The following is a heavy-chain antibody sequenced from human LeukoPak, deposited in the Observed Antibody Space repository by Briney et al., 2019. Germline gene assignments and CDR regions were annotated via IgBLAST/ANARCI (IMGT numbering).Heavy chain of an antibody. Sequence: PGGSLRLSCAASGFTFSRYWMTWVRQAPGKGLEWVANIKEDGSENSYVESVKGRFTISRDNAKNSLYLQMNSLGVEDTAVYYCARDRHYDILSGFHNYYGMDVWGQGTTVTVSS. D-gene: IGHD3-9*01. CDR1: GFTFSRYW. CDR2: IKEDGSEN. CDR3: ARDRHYDILSGFHNYYGMDV. J-gene: IGHJ6*02. V-gene: IGHV3-7*01.